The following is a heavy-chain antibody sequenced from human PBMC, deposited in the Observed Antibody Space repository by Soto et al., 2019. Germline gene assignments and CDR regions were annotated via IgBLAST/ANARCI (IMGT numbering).Heavy chain of an antibody. CDR2: IIPILGIA. CDR3: ARDQGYYYGSDPMDV. CDR1: GGTFSSYT. D-gene: IGHD3-10*01. J-gene: IGHJ6*03. Sequence: ASVKVSCKASGGTFSSYTISWVRQAPGQGLEWMGRIIPILGIANYAQKFQGRVTITADKSTSTAYMELSSLRSEDTAVYYCARDQGYYYGSDPMDVWGKGTTVTVSS. V-gene: IGHV1-69*04.